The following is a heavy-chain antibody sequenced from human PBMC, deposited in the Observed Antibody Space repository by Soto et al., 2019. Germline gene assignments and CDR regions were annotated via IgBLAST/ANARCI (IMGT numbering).Heavy chain of an antibody. Sequence: GGSLRLSCAASGFTFSSYAMSWVRQAPGKGLQWVSAISGSGGSTYYADSAKGRFSISRDNSKNTLHLQMNSLRAEDTAVYYCAVPTGIEVTGPDYWGQGTLVTVSS. V-gene: IGHV3-23*01. J-gene: IGHJ4*02. CDR2: ISGSGGST. CDR1: GFTFSSYA. D-gene: IGHD6-19*01. CDR3: AVPTGIEVTGPDY.